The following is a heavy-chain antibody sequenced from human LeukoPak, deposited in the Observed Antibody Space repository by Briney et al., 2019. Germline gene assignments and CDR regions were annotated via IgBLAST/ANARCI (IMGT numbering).Heavy chain of an antibody. V-gene: IGHV1-69*13. CDR2: IIPIFGTA. CDR1: GGTFSSYA. CDR3: ARDRGITIPGYYGMDV. Sequence: GASVKVSCKASGGTFSSYAISWVRQAPGQGLEWMGGIIPIFGTANYAQKFQGRVTITADESTSTAYMELSSLRSEDTAVYYCARDRGITIPGYYGMDVWGQGTTVTVSS. D-gene: IGHD3-3*01. J-gene: IGHJ6*02.